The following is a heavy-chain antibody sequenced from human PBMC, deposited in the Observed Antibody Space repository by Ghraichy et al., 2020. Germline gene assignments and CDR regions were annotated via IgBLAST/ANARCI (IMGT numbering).Heavy chain of an antibody. Sequence: SETLSLTCTVSGASISSYYWNWVRQPPGKGLEWIGYIHYSGTTSYNSSLESRVTMSADTSKNQFSLKLTSVTAADTALYYCAAIAPPGTGWGQGTLVTVSS. V-gene: IGHV4-59*01. CDR1: GASISSYY. J-gene: IGHJ4*02. D-gene: IGHD6-13*01. CDR2: IHYSGTT. CDR3: AAIAPPGTG.